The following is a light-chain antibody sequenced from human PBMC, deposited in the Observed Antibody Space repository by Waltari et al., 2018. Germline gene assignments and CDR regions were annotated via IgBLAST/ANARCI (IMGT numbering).Light chain of an antibody. CDR1: QTISSF. V-gene: IGKV1-39*01. J-gene: IGKJ1*01. CDR3: QQSYITPQT. Sequence: DIQMTQSPSSLSASVGDRVVITCRASQTISSFLNWYQHKAGQAPKLLIYAASSVQSGVPSRFSGSRSGTEFTLTISSLQPEDFATYYCQQSYITPQTFGQGTKVEIK. CDR2: AAS.